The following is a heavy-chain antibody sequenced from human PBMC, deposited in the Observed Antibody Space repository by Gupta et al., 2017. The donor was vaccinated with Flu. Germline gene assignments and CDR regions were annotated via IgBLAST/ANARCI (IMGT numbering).Heavy chain of an antibody. D-gene: IGHD3-10*01. V-gene: IGHV3-48*03. J-gene: IGHJ4*02. CDR3: ARGNMVRVDY. Sequence: EVQLVESGGGLVQPGGSLRLSCAASGVTFSSYEMNWVRQAPGKGLEWFSYISSSGSTIYYADSVKGRFTISRDNAKNSLYLQMNSLRAEDTAVYYCARGNMVRVDYWGQGTLVTVSS. CDR2: ISSSGSTI. CDR1: GVTFSSYE.